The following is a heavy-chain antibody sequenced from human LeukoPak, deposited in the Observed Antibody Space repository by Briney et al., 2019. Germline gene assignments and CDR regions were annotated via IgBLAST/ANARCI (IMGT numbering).Heavy chain of an antibody. Sequence: PSETLSLTCTVSGGSISSYYWSWIRQPAGKGLEWIGRIYTSGSTNYNPSLKSRVTMSVDTSKNQFSLKLSSVTAADTAVYYCASGYYDSSGYFVDYWGQGTLVIVSS. J-gene: IGHJ4*02. CDR1: GGSISSYY. V-gene: IGHV4-4*07. D-gene: IGHD3-22*01. CDR2: IYTSGST. CDR3: ASGYYDSSGYFVDY.